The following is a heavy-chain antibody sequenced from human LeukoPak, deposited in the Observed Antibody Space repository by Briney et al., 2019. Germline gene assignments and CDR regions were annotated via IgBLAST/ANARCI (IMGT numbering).Heavy chain of an antibody. Sequence: SETLSLTCTVSGESISGFYWTWIRQPPGKGLEWIGYIYYSGSTNYNPSLKSRVTISVDTSKNQFSLKLSSVTAADTAVYYCARDLRAVAGHNWFDPWGQGTLVTVSS. J-gene: IGHJ5*02. CDR3: ARDLRAVAGHNWFDP. V-gene: IGHV4-59*01. CDR2: IYYSGST. CDR1: GESISGFY. D-gene: IGHD6-19*01.